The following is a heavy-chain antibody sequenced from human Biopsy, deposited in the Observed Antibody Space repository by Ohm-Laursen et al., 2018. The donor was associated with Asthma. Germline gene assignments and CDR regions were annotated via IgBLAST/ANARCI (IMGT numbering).Heavy chain of an antibody. Sequence: SDTLSLTCSLSSGSGGYMRSGNYYWGWIRQPPGKGLEWIGSIYYSGTTYYNPSLESRVTVSGETSKNQFSLKLTSVTAADTAVYYCVRGSSSWHHGPFHYYYGLDVWGQGTTATVSS. V-gene: IGHV4-39*01. D-gene: IGHD6-13*01. CDR2: IYYSGTT. J-gene: IGHJ6*02. CDR3: VRGSSSWHHGPFHYYYGLDV. CDR1: SGSGGYMRSGNYY.